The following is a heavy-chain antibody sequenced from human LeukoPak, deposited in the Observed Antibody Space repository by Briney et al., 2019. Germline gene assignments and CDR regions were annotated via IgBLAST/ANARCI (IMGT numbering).Heavy chain of an antibody. CDR2: IYHSGST. CDR3: ARGPAAILPFDY. V-gene: IGHV4-38-2*01. J-gene: IGHJ4*02. D-gene: IGHD2-2*02. CDR1: GYSISSGYY. Sequence: SETLSLTCAVSGYSISSGYYWGWVRQPPGKGLERIGSIYHSGSTYYNPSLQSRVTISVDTSKDPFSLRLSSVTAADTAVYYCARGPAAILPFDYWGQGTLVTVSS.